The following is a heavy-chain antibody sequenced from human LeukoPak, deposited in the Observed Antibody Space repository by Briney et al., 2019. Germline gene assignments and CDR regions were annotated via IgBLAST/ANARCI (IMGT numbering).Heavy chain of an antibody. J-gene: IGHJ4*02. V-gene: IGHV4-34*01. D-gene: IGHD1-26*01. Sequence: SETLSPTCAVYGGSFSGYYWSWIRQPPGKGLEWIGEINHSGSTNYNPSLKTRVTISGDTSQNQFSLKLSSVTAADTAVYYCARGPGYSGSYYRHFDYWGQGTLVTVSS. CDR3: ARGPGYSGSYYRHFDY. CDR1: GGSFSGYY. CDR2: INHSGST.